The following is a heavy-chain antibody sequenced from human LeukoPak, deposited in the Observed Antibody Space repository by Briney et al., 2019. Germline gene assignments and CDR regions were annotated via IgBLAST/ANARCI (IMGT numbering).Heavy chain of an antibody. CDR1: GYSFTSYW. CDR3: ARPMVEHYRFDAFDI. Sequence: GESLKISCKGSGYSFTSYWIGWVRQMPGKGLEWMGIIYPGDSDTRYSPSFQCQVTVSADKSISTAYLQGSSLKASDTPMFYCARPMVEHYRFDAFDIWGQGQWSPSLQ. J-gene: IGHJ3*02. V-gene: IGHV5-51*01. D-gene: IGHD1/OR15-1a*01. CDR2: IYPGDSDT.